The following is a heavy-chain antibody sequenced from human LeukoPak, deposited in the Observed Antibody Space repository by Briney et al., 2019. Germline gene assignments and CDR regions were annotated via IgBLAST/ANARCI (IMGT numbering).Heavy chain of an antibody. J-gene: IGHJ3*01. V-gene: IGHV3-23*01. CDR1: GFTFAIHA. CDR3: AKDSYVSGRPLHTFDV. CDR2: ISGDGAST. Sequence: PGGSLRLSCAASGFTFAIHAMTWVRQAPGKGLEWVSGISGDGASTHYAESVKGQFTISRDNSQNTLFLQMNSLRVEDTAIYYCAKDSYVSGRPLHTFDVWGQGPMVTVSS. D-gene: IGHD3-10*01.